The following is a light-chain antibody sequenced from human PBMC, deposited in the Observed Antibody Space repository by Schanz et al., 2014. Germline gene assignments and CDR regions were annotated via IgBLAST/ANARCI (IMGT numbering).Light chain of an antibody. Sequence: EIVMTQSPATLSLSPGERATLSCRASQSVSSSYLAWYQQKPGQAPRLLIYGASTRATGLPARFSGSGSGTEFTLTISSLQSEDFAIYYCQQYNNWPRTFGQGTKLEI. CDR3: QQYNNWPRT. V-gene: IGKV3-15*01. CDR1: QSVSSSY. J-gene: IGKJ2*01. CDR2: GAS.